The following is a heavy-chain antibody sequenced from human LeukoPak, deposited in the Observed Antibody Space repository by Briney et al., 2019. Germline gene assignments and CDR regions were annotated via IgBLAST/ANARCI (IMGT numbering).Heavy chain of an antibody. Sequence: KPSETLSLTCAVSGYSISSGYYWGWIRQPPGEALEWIGAISNSGDTYYKPSLKSRLIISLDTFKNHFSLNLISVTAADTAVYYCARAPGSGWSDWGRGTLVTVSS. J-gene: IGHJ4*02. CDR1: GYSISSGYY. D-gene: IGHD6-19*01. CDR3: ARAPGSGWSD. V-gene: IGHV4-38-2*01. CDR2: ISNSGDT.